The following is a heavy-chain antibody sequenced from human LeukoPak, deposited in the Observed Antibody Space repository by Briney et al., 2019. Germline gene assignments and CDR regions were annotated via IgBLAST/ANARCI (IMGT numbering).Heavy chain of an antibody. V-gene: IGHV3-23*01. CDR3: ATLGGLGSPLDY. CDR1: GFTFSSYA. Sequence: GGSLRLSCAASGFTFSSYAMSWVRQAPGKGLEWVSAISGSGGSTYYADSVKGRFTISRDNSKNTLYLQMNGLRAEDTAVYYCATLGGLGSPLDYWGQGTLVTVSS. CDR2: ISGSGGST. J-gene: IGHJ4*02. D-gene: IGHD3-3*02.